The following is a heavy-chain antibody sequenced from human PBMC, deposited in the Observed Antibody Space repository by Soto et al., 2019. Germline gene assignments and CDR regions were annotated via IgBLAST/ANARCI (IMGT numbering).Heavy chain of an antibody. V-gene: IGHV3-23*01. CDR2: ISGSGGST. Sequence: EVQLLESGGGLVQPGESLRLSCAASGFTFSSHAMNWVXXXPXXXXGWVSAISGSGGSTYYADSVKGRFTISRDKSQXXXXLXXXXXXXXXXXXXXXXXXXXXXXXXXXXWGQGTLVTVSP. CDR3: XXXXXXXXXXXXX. J-gene: IGHJ4*02. CDR1: GFTFSSHA.